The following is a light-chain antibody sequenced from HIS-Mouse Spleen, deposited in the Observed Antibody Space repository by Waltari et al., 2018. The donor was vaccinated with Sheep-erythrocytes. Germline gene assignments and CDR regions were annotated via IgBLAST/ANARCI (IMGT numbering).Light chain of an antibody. CDR2: GAS. J-gene: IGKJ1*01. Sequence: EIVMTQSPATLSLSPGERATLSCRASQSVSSSYLPWYQQKPGQAPRLPIYGASTMATGIPARFSGSGSGTDFTLTISSLQPEDFAVYYCQQDYNLRTFGQGTKVEIK. CDR3: QQDYNLRT. V-gene: IGKV3D-7*01. CDR1: QSVSSSY.